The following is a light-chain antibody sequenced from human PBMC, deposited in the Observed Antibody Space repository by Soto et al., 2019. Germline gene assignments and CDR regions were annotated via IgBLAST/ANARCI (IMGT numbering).Light chain of an antibody. CDR2: EVS. J-gene: IGLJ2*01. V-gene: IGLV2-8*01. Sequence: QSALTQPPSASGSPGQSVTISCTGTSSDVGGYNFVSWDQQHPGKAPKLMIYEVSERPSGVPDRFSGSKSGNTASLTGSGLQAEDEADYYCSSYAGSNIVVFGGGTKLTVL. CDR1: SSDVGGYNF. CDR3: SSYAGSNIVV.